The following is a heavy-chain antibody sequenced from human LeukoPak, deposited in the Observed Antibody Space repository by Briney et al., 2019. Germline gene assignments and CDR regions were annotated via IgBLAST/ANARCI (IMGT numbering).Heavy chain of an antibody. CDR1: GYTFTGYY. Sequence: GASVKVSCKASGYTFTGYYMHWVRQAPGQGLEWMGRINPNSGGTNYAQKFQGRVTMTRDTSISTAYMELSRLRSDDTAVYYCARAGYSSSWRVDYWGQGTLVTVSS. V-gene: IGHV1-2*06. D-gene: IGHD6-13*01. CDR2: INPNSGGT. CDR3: ARAGYSSSWRVDY. J-gene: IGHJ4*02.